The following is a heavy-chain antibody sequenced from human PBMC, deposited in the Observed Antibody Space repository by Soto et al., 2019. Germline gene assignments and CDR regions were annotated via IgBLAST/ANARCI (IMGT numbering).Heavy chain of an antibody. CDR3: GAMAAAVDYYGMDV. CDR2: IYYSGST. Sequence: SETLSLTCTVSGGSISTYSWNWIRQPPGKGLEWIGQIYYSGSTNYNPSLKSRVTISVDTSKNQFSLKLTSVTAADTAVYYCGAMAAAVDYYGMDVWGQGTTVTVSS. V-gene: IGHV4-59*01. CDR1: GGSISTYS. J-gene: IGHJ6*02. D-gene: IGHD6-13*01.